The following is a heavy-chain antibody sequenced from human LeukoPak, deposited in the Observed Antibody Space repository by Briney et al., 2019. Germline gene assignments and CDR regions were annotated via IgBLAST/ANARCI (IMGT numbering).Heavy chain of an antibody. V-gene: IGHV4-59*01. D-gene: IGHD5-18*01. CDR2: IYYSGST. J-gene: IGHJ5*02. CDR1: GGSISSYY. Sequence: SETLSLTCTVSGGSISSYYWSWIRQPPGKGLEWIGYIYYSGSTNYNPSLKSRVTISVDTSKNQFSLKLGSVTAADTAVYYCARVQGYSYDFDPWGQGTLVTVSS. CDR3: ARVQGYSYDFDP.